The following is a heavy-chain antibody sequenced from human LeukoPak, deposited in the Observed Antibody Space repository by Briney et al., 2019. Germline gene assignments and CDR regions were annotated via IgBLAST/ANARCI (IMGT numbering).Heavy chain of an antibody. CDR2: IYTSGST. J-gene: IGHJ6*03. Sequence: SETLSLTCTVSGGSISSYYWSWIRQPSGKGLEWIGRIYTSGSTNYNPSLKSRVTMSVDTSKNQFSLKLSSVTAADTAVYYCARDLSNRGRDYYYYMDVWGKGTTVTVSS. CDR1: GGSISSYY. CDR3: ARDLSNRGRDYYYYMDV. D-gene: IGHD7-27*01. V-gene: IGHV4-4*07.